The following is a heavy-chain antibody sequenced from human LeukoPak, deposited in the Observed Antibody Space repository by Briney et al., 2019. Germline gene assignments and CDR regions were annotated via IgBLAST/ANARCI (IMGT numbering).Heavy chain of an antibody. CDR1: GGAISSGDYY. J-gene: IGHJ4*02. V-gene: IGHV4-30-4*01. Sequence: SQTLSLTCTVSGGAISSGDYYWSWIRQPPGKGLEWIGHIYYSGSSYYNPSLKSRVTISVDTSKNQFSLKLSSVTAADTAVYYCARQPRYGDYEGGVGFDYWGQGTLVTVSS. D-gene: IGHD4-17*01. CDR2: IYYSGSS. CDR3: ARQPRYGDYEGGVGFDY.